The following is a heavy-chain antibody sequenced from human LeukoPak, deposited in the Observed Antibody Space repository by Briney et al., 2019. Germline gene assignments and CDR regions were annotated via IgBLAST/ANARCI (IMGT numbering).Heavy chain of an antibody. CDR2: IYYSGST. CDR3: ARGGSSWSYFDY. V-gene: IGHV4-59*01. D-gene: IGHD6-13*01. Sequence: PGGSLRLSCAASGFTFSSYAMSWIRQPPGKGLEWIGYIYYSGSTNYNPSLKSRVTISVDTSKNQFSLKLSSVTAADTAVYYCARGGSSWSYFDYWGQGTLVTVSS. J-gene: IGHJ4*02. CDR1: GFTFSSYA.